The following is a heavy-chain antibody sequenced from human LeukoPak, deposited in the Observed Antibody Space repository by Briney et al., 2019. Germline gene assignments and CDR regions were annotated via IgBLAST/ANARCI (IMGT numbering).Heavy chain of an antibody. CDR1: GYTFTSYD. J-gene: IGHJ4*02. CDR3: ARGPPNWGYDY. Sequence: ASVKDSCKASGYTFTSYDINWVRQATGQGLEWMGWMSPNSGNTGYAQKFQGRVTMTRSTSMSTAYMELSSLRSEDTAVYYCARGPPNWGYDYWGQGTLVTVSS. CDR2: MSPNSGNT. V-gene: IGHV1-8*01. D-gene: IGHD7-27*01.